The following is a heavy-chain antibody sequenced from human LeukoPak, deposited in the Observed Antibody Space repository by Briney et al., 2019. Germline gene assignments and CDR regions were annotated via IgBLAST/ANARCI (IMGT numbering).Heavy chain of an antibody. V-gene: IGHV3-21*01. J-gene: IGHJ5*02. CDR1: KFTFSAYT. Sequence: GGSLRLSCAASKFTFSAYTMHWVRQAPGKGLEWVSCIHSANGYIYYADSVKGRFTISRDNAESSLYLQVTSLRAEDTAVYYCASSCSAGNCPFDTWGQGTLVTVSS. CDR2: IHSANGYI. D-gene: IGHD2-15*01. CDR3: ASSCSAGNCPFDT.